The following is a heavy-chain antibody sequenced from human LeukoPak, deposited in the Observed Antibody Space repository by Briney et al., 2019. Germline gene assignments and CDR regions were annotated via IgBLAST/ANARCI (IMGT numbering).Heavy chain of an antibody. V-gene: IGHV3-23*01. Sequence: GGSLRLSCEGSAFIFSGHWMNWVRQAPGKGLEWVSVIGGSNGNTSYADSVKGRFTISRDNSKNTLFLQMNTLRVEDTAIYYCAKDRKAYTSGFDTWGQGTLATVSS. D-gene: IGHD3-22*01. CDR1: AFIFSGHW. CDR3: AKDRKAYTSGFDT. J-gene: IGHJ4*02. CDR2: IGGSNGNT.